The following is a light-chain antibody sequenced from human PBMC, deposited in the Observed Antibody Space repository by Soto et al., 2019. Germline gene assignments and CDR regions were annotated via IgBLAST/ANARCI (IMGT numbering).Light chain of an antibody. J-gene: IGKJ1*01. CDR1: QSVSDSQ. CDR3: QQYDSTRWT. V-gene: IGKV3-20*01. CDR2: SVS. Sequence: EIVLTQSPGTLSLSPGERATLSCRTSQSVSDSQLAWYQQRPGQAPRLLIYSVSSRATGIPDRFSGRGSGTDFALTISSLEPDDFAVYYCQQYDSTRWTFGPGTKVDIK.